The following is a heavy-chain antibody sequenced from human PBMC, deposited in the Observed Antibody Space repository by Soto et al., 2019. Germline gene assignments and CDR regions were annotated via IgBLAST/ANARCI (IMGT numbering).Heavy chain of an antibody. CDR3: ARGRSPGGITMVRGVSRSYYYGMDV. D-gene: IGHD3-10*01. J-gene: IGHJ6*02. CDR1: GGSFNGYY. Sequence: SETLSLTCAVYGGSFNGYYWSWIRQPPGQGLEWIGEINHSGSTNYNPSLKSRVTISVDTSKNQFSLKLSSVTAADTAVYYCARGRSPGGITMVRGVSRSYYYGMDVWGQGTTDT. CDR2: INHSGST. V-gene: IGHV4-34*01.